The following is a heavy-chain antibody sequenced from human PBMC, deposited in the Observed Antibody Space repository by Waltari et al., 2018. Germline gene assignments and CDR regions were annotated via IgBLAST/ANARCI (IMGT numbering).Heavy chain of an antibody. J-gene: IGHJ6*03. V-gene: IGHV4-59*01. Sequence: QVQLQESGPGLGKPSETLSLTCTVSGGSISSYYWSWIRQPPGKGLEWIGYIYYSGSTNYNPSLKSRVTISVDTSKNQFSLKLSSVTAADTAVYYCARVAVATPSYYYMDVWGKGTTVTVSS. CDR2: IYYSGST. CDR1: GGSISSYY. CDR3: ARVAVATPSYYYMDV. D-gene: IGHD5-12*01.